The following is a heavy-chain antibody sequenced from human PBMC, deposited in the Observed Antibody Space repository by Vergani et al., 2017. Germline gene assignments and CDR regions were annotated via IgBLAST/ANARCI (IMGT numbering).Heavy chain of an antibody. V-gene: IGHV3-30*18. CDR3: AKDSSGWNYFDY. CDR1: GFTFSNSG. Sequence: QVQLVESGGGVVQPGRSLRLSCAASGFTFSNSGMHWVRQAPGKGLEWVAVISYDGTHKYYSDSVKGRFTISRDNSKNTLYLQMNSLRVEDTAVYYCAKDSSGWNYFDYWGQGTLVTVSS. CDR2: ISYDGTHK. J-gene: IGHJ4*02. D-gene: IGHD6-19*01.